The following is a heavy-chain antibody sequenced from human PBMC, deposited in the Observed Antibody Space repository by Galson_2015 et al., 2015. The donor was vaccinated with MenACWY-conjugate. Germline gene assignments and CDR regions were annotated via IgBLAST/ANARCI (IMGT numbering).Heavy chain of an antibody. V-gene: IGHV3-64*01. Sequence: SLRLSCAASGFTFSSYAMHWVRQAPGKELEYVSAISSNGGSTYYANSVKGRFTISRDNSKNTLYLQMGSLRAEDMAVYYCAREGGRLGATYAFDIWGQGTMVTVSS. CDR3: AREGGRLGATYAFDI. CDR2: ISSNGGST. D-gene: IGHD1-26*01. J-gene: IGHJ3*02. CDR1: GFTFSSYA.